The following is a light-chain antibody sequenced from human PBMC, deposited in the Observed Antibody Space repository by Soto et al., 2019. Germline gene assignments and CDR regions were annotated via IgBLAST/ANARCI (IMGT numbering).Light chain of an antibody. CDR1: QRVASNY. J-gene: IGKJ1*01. CDR2: DAS. CDR3: QQYGSSPWT. Sequence: EIVMTQSPATLSVSPGARATLSCRASQRVASNYLAWYQQTPGQAPRLLIYDASSRATGIPARFSGSGSGTDFTLTISRLEPEDFAVYYCQQYGSSPWTFGQGTKVDIK. V-gene: IGKV3-20*01.